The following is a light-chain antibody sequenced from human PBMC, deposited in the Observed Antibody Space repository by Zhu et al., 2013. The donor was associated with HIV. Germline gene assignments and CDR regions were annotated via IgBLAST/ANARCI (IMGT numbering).Light chain of an antibody. CDR2: GAS. CDR1: RSVSSS. V-gene: IGKV3-11*01. Sequence: EIVLTQSPATLSLFPGERATLSCRANRSVSSSFAWYQQKPGQAPRLLIYGASTRATGIPARFSGSGSGTEFTLTISSLQSEDFAVYYCQQRSDWPPSLTFGGGTKVEIK. J-gene: IGKJ4*01. CDR3: QQRSDWPPSLT.